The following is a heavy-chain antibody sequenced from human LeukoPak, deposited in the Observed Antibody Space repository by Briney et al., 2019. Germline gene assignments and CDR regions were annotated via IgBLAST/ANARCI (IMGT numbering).Heavy chain of an antibody. CDR3: ARIEGGYQSMWAFDI. CDR1: GYSFTSYW. J-gene: IGHJ3*02. D-gene: IGHD3-22*01. Sequence: GESLQISCKGSGYSFTSYWIGWVRQMPGKGLEWMGIIYPGDSDTRYSPSFQGQVTISADKSISTAYLQWSSLKASDTAMYYCARIEGGYQSMWAFDIWGQGTMVTVSS. CDR2: IYPGDSDT. V-gene: IGHV5-51*01.